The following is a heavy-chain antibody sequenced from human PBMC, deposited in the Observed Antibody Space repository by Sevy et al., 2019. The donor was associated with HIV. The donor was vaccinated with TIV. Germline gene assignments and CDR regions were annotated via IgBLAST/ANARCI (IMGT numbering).Heavy chain of an antibody. CDR3: VRFDTKIRIFGVPRGAY. D-gene: IGHD3-3*01. CDR1: SGSFSDFY. CDR2: INHREVT. V-gene: IGHV4-34*01. Sequence: SETLSLTCTVYSGSFSDFYWNWIRQSPGKGLEWIGEINHREVTNYNPSLKSRVTISADASNRQFSLKLTSVTAADTAVYYCVRFDTKIRIFGVPRGAYWGPRTLVTVSS. J-gene: IGHJ4*02.